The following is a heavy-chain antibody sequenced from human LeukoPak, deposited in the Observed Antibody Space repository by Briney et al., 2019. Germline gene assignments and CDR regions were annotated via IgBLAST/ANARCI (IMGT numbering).Heavy chain of an antibody. CDR2: INHSGST. V-gene: IGHV4-34*01. J-gene: IGHJ4*02. CDR3: ARATMVTMVRGVIAPYFDY. D-gene: IGHD3-10*01. CDR1: GGSFSGYY. Sequence: NSSETLSLTCAVYGGSFSGYYWSWIRQPPGKGLEWIGEINHSGSTNYNPSLKSRVTISVDTSKNQFSLKLSSVTAADTAVYYCARATMVTMVRGVIAPYFDYWGQGTLVTVSS.